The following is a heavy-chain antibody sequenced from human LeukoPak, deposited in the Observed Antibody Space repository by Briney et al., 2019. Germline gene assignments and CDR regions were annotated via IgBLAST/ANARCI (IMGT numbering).Heavy chain of an antibody. CDR2: IKQDGSKK. Sequence: GGSLRLSCVASGFPFSSYWMTWVRQAPGKGLEWVANIKQDGSKKSYVDSVKGRFTISRDNAKNSLYLQMNSLRVEDTAVYYCTSWGDTTAEYFQRWGQGTLVTVSS. CDR1: GFPFSSYW. V-gene: IGHV3-7*01. CDR3: TSWGDTTAEYFQR. D-gene: IGHD2-21*02. J-gene: IGHJ1*01.